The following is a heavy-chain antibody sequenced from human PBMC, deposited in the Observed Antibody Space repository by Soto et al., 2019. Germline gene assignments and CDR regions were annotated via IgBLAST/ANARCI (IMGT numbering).Heavy chain of an antibody. J-gene: IGHJ4*02. V-gene: IGHV3-23*01. CDR1: GFTFSSYA. D-gene: IGHD2-2*01. CDR2: ISGSGGST. Sequence: GGSLRLSCAASGFTFSSYAMSWVRQAPGKGLEWVSAISGSGGSTYYADSVKGRFTISRDNSKNTLYLQMNSLRAEDTAVYYCAGAVGYCSSTSCPVLYWGQGTLVTVSS. CDR3: AGAVGYCSSTSCPVLY.